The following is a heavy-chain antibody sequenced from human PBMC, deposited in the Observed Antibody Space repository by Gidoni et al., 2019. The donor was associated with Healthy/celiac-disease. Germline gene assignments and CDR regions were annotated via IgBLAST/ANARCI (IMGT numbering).Heavy chain of an antibody. CDR1: GCSISRYY. D-gene: IGHD2-2*01. Sequence: HVQLQESGPGLVKPSETLPLTCTVSGCSISRYYWSWIRQPPGKGLEWIGYIYYSGSTNSNPSLKSRVTISVDTSKNQFALKLSSVTAADTAVYYCARGEGYCSSTSCWPDDWGQGTLVTVSS. CDR3: ARGEGYCSSTSCWPDD. J-gene: IGHJ4*02. CDR2: IYYSGST. V-gene: IGHV4-59*01.